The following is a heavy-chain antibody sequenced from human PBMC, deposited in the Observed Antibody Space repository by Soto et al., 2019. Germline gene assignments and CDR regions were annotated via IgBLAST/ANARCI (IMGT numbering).Heavy chain of an antibody. CDR3: AKARATVPLRSAFDI. J-gene: IGHJ3*02. CDR1: GFTFSSDA. CDR2: ISGSGGST. Sequence: EVQLLESGGGLVQPGGSLRLSCAASGFTFSSDAMSWVRQAPGKGLEWVSAISGSGGSTYYADSVKGRFTITRDNSKNTRYMNMNSLGAEDTAVYYCAKARATVPLRSAFDIWGQGTMVTVSS. V-gene: IGHV3-23*01. D-gene: IGHD4-17*01.